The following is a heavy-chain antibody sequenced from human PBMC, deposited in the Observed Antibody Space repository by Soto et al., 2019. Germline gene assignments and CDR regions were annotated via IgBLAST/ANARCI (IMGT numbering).Heavy chain of an antibody. CDR3: ARDSKTGGDGSGGSCWPNWFDP. D-gene: IGHD2-15*01. CDR1: GFTFSSYA. V-gene: IGHV3-64*01. CDR2: ISSNGGGT. J-gene: IGHJ5*02. Sequence: GGSLRLSCAASGFTFSSYAMHWVRQAPGKGLEYVSAISSNGGGTYYANSVKGRFTISRDNSKNTLYLQMGSLRARAMAAYYCARDSKTGGDGSGGSCWPNWFDPWGQGTLVTVSS.